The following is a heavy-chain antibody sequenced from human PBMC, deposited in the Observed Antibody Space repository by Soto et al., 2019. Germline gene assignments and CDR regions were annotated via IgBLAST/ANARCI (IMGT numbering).Heavy chain of an antibody. D-gene: IGHD3-22*01. Sequence: GASVKVSCKASGYTFTSYAMHWVRQAPGQRLEWMGWINAANGNTKYSQKFQGRVTITRDTSASTAYMELSSLRSEDTAVYYCARDTEDYDSSGYYPNWFDPWGQGTLVTVSS. CDR1: GYTFTSYA. CDR3: ARDTEDYDSSGYYPNWFDP. V-gene: IGHV1-3*01. CDR2: INAANGNT. J-gene: IGHJ5*02.